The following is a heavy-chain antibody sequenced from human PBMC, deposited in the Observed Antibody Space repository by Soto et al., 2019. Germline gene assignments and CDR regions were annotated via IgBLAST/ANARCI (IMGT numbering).Heavy chain of an antibody. V-gene: IGHV4-34*01. J-gene: IGHJ6*01. D-gene: IGHD3-22*01. CDR2: INHSGST. CDR1: GGSFSGYY. Sequence: SETLSLTCAVYGGSFSGYYWSWIRQPPGKGLEWIGEINHSGSTNYNPSLKSRVTISVDTSKNQFSLKLSSVTAADTAVYYCATRRYISVWLFRDQTPTHV. CDR3: ATRRYISVWLFRDQTPTHV.